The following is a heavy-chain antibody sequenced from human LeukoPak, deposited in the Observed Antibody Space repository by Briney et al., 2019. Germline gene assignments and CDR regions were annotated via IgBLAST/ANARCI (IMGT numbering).Heavy chain of an antibody. CDR1: GGSISSYY. CDR2: IYYSGST. J-gene: IGHJ3*02. Sequence: SETLSLTCTVSGGSISSYYWSWIRQPPGKGLEWIGYIYYSGSTNYNPSPKSRVTISVDTSKNQFSLKLSSVTAADTAVYYCARHNYDSSGYYDAFDIWGQGTMVTVSS. V-gene: IGHV4-59*08. CDR3: ARHNYDSSGYYDAFDI. D-gene: IGHD3-22*01.